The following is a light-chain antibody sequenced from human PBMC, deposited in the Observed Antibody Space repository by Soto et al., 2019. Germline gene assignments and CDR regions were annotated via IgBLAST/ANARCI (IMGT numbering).Light chain of an antibody. Sequence: QLVLTQPPSASGTPGQRVTISCSGSSSNIESNTVNWYQQLPGTAPKLLIYSNNQRPSGVPDRFSGSKSGTSASLAISGLQSEDEADYYCATWDDSLKGVFGTGTQLTVL. V-gene: IGLV1-44*01. J-gene: IGLJ1*01. CDR1: SSNIESNT. CDR3: ATWDDSLKGV. CDR2: SNN.